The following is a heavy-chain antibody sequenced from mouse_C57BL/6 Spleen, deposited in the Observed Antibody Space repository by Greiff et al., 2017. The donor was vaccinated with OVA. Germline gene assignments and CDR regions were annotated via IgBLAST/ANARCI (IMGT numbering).Heavy chain of an antibody. Sequence: VQLQQSGAELVRPGASVKLSCTASGFNIKDDYMHWVKQRPEQGLEWIGWIDPENGDTEYASKFQGKATITADTSSNTAYLQLSSLTSEDTAVYYCTTFGYTAYWGQGTLVTVSA. CDR1: GFNIKDDY. D-gene: IGHD2-2*01. J-gene: IGHJ3*01. V-gene: IGHV14-4*01. CDR2: IDPENGDT. CDR3: TTFGYTAY.